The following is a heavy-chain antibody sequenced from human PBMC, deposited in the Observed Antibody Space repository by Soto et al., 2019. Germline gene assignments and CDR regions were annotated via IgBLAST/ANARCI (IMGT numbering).Heavy chain of an antibody. CDR3: MSLSSMSVVVSPDF. CDR1: GGSISISNW. J-gene: IGHJ4*02. D-gene: IGHD3-22*01. V-gene: IGHV4-4*02. Sequence: QVQLQESGPELVKASGTLSLTCVVSGGSISISNWWNWVRQSPGKGLEWIGEIYHTGITNYNPSLQSRVTMSIDKSKTQFSLNLNSVTAADTAVYYCMSLSSMSVVVSPDFWGQGTLVTVSS. CDR2: IYHTGIT.